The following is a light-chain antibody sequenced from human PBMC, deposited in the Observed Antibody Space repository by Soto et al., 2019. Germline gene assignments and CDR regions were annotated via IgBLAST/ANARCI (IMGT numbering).Light chain of an antibody. Sequence: EIVLTQSPGTLSLSPGERATLSCRASQGVSSSYLAWYRQKPGQAPRLLIYGASSRATGIPDRFSGSGSGTDVTLTISRLEPEDFAVYYCQPYGSSPTFGGGTKVEIK. J-gene: IGKJ4*01. CDR1: QGVSSSY. V-gene: IGKV3-20*01. CDR3: QPYGSSPT. CDR2: GAS.